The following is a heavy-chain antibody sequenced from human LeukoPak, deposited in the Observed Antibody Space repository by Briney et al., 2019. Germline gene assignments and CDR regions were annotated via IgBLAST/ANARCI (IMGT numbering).Heavy chain of an antibody. Sequence: GGSLRLSCAASVITFSSHAMSWVRQAPGKGLEWVSLISGSGGHTYYGDSVKGRFTISRDNSTNRLYLQMNSLRPEDTAVYYCAKGGAATMRDGYNYYYYYMEVWGRGTTVTVSS. J-gene: IGHJ6*03. CDR2: ISGSGGHT. V-gene: IGHV3-23*01. CDR3: AKGGAATMRDGYNYYYYYMEV. D-gene: IGHD5-24*01. CDR1: VITFSSHA.